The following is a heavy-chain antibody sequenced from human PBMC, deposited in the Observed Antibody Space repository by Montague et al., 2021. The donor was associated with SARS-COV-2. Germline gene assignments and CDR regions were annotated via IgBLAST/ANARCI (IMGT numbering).Heavy chain of an antibody. V-gene: IGHV4-59*01. CDR1: GGSISSYY. D-gene: IGHD3-16*01. CDR3: ARVPFVGRPFMNYYNGMDV. Sequence: SETLSLTCTVSGGSISSYYWSWIRQHPGKGLEWIGYINYSGNTNYNPSLKSRVTISVDTSKNQFSLKLSSVTAADTAVYYCARVPFVGRPFMNYYNGMDVWGQGTTVTVSS. CDR2: INYSGNT. J-gene: IGHJ6*02.